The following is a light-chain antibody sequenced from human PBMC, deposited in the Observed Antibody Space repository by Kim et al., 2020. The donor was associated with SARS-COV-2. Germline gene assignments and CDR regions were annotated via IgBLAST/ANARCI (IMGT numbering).Light chain of an antibody. J-gene: IGKJ4*01. CDR3: QQSHTAPLLT. V-gene: IGKV1-39*01. CDR1: QSISSY. Sequence: DIQMTQSPSSLSASVGDRVTIACRESQSISSYLNWYQQKPGKAPKLLIYAASSLQSGVPSRFSGSGSGTDFTLTISSLQPEDFATYYCQQSHTAPLLTFGGGTKVDIK. CDR2: AAS.